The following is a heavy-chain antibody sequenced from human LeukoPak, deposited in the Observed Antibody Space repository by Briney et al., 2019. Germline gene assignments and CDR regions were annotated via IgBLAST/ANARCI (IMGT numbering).Heavy chain of an antibody. CDR3: ARDGYLSPYYYYYYMDV. J-gene: IGHJ6*03. V-gene: IGHV3-66*02. D-gene: IGHD5-18*01. CDR1: GFTLKSNY. Sequence: GGSLRLSCAASGFTLKSNYMSWVRQAPGKGLEWVSVIYTGDNTFYADSVKGRFTISRDNSKNTLYLQMNSLRAEDTAVYYCARDGYLSPYYYYYYMDVWGKGTTVTVSS. CDR2: IYTGDNT.